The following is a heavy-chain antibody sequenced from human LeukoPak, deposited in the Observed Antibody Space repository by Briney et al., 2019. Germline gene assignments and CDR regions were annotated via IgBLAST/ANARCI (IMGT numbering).Heavy chain of an antibody. CDR3: ARDLLKGDYPPARWFDP. CDR1: GYTFTSYG. J-gene: IGHJ5*02. CDR2: ISAYNGNT. V-gene: IGHV1-18*01. D-gene: IGHD4-17*01. Sequence: ASVKVSCKASGYTFTSYGISWARQAPGQRLERTRSISAYNGNTNYAQKLQGRVTMTRDMSTSTVYMELSSLRSEDTAVYYCARDLLKGDYPPARWFDPWGQGTLVTVSS.